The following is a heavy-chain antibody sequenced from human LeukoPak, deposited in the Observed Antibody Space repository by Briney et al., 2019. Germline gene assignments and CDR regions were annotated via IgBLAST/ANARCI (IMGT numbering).Heavy chain of an antibody. CDR1: GFSFSSYS. CDR3: AGSDFWDAFDI. Sequence: KPGGSLRLSCAASGFSFSSYSMNWVRQAPGKGLEWVSSISTSSSYISYADSVKGRFTISRDNAKNSLYLQMNSLRAEDTALYYCAGSDFWDAFDIWGQGTMVTVSS. V-gene: IGHV3-21*01. J-gene: IGHJ3*02. D-gene: IGHD3/OR15-3a*01. CDR2: ISTSSSYI.